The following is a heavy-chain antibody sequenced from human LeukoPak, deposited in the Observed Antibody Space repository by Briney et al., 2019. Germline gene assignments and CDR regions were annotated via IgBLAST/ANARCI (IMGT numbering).Heavy chain of an antibody. J-gene: IGHJ4*02. V-gene: IGHV4-30-2*01. CDR1: GGSISSGGYY. D-gene: IGHD6-6*01. CDR2: IYHSGST. Sequence: TLSLTCTVSGGSISSGGYYWSWIRQPPGKGLEWIGYIYHSGSTYYNPSLKSRVTISVDRSKNQFSLKLSSVTAADTAVYYCARYKSSIAARPYYFDYWGQGTLVTVSS. CDR3: ARYKSSIAARPYYFDY.